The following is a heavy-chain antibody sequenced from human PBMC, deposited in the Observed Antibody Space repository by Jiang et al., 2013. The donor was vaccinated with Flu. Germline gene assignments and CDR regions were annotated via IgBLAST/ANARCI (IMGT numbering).Heavy chain of an antibody. CDR1: GYRFATYW. CDR2: IFPNDADT. Sequence: VQLVESGAEVKKPGESLKISCQASGYRFATYWIGWVRQTSGKGLEWMGIIFPNDADTRYNPSFQGQVTISADTSISTVYLQWTSLKTSDTAIYYCARVFHTNNFFGRTGRFQYWGQGALVSVSS. D-gene: IGHD1-1*01. V-gene: IGHV5-51*01. J-gene: IGHJ1*01. CDR3: ARVFHTNNFFGRTGRFQY.